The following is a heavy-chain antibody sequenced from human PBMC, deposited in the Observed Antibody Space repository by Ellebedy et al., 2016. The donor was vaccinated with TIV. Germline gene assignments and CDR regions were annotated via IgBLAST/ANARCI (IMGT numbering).Heavy chain of an antibody. CDR3: AGTRGYGYVY. V-gene: IGHV4-34*01. CDR2: ISHSGSG. Sequence: MPSETLSLTCAVHGASFTAYYWTWVRQSPDKGLEWLGEISHSGSGNYNPSLESRLTISVDKSSHQFSLKLSYVTAADTAVYYCAGTRGYGYVYWGLGTLVTVSS. CDR1: GASFTAYY. J-gene: IGHJ4*02. D-gene: IGHD5-18*01.